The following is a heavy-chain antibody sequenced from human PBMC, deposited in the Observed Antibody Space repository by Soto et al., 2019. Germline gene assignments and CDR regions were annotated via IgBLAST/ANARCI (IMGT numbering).Heavy chain of an antibody. Sequence: PSETLSLTCTVSGGSISSGDYYWSWIRQPPGKGLEWIGYIYYSGSTYYNPSLKSRVTISVDTSKNQFSLKLSSVTAADTAVYYCARAGGYSGYDPTSFDYWGQGTLVTVSS. J-gene: IGHJ4*02. CDR2: IYYSGST. V-gene: IGHV4-30-4*01. CDR3: ARAGGYSGYDPTSFDY. CDR1: GGSISSGDYY. D-gene: IGHD5-12*01.